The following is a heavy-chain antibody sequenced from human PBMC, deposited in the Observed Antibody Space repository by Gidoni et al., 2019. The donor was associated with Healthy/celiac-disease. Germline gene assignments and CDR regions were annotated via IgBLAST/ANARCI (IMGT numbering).Heavy chain of an antibody. CDR2: IFSNDEK. Sequence: QVTLKESGPVLVKPTETLTLTCTVSGFSLSNARMGVSWIRQPPGKALEWLAHIFSNDEKSYSTSLKSRLTISKDTSKSQVVLTMTNMDPVDTATYYCARIQGDGYKAEFHFDYWGQGTLVTVSS. D-gene: IGHD5-12*01. V-gene: IGHV2-26*01. CDR1: GFSLSNARMG. CDR3: ARIQGDGYKAEFHFDY. J-gene: IGHJ4*02.